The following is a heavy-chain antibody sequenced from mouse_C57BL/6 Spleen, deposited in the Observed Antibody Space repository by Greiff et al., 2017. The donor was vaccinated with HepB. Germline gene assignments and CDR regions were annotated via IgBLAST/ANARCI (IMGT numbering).Heavy chain of an antibody. D-gene: IGHD2-3*01. Sequence: VQLVESGPGLVQPSQSLSITCTVSGFSLTSYGVHWVRQSPGKGLEWLGVIWSGGSTDYNAAFISRLSISKDNSTSQVFFKMNSLQADDTAIYYCARPDSYYIVGYIDVWGTGTTVTGSS. J-gene: IGHJ1*03. CDR1: GFSLTSYG. CDR3: ARPDSYYIVGYIDV. CDR2: IWSGGST. V-gene: IGHV2-2*01.